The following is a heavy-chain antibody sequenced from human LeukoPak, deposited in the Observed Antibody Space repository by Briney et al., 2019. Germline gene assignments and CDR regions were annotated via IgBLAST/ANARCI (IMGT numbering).Heavy chain of an antibody. V-gene: IGHV3-21*01. CDR1: GFTFSSCG. CDR2: IGPTGTDR. D-gene: IGHD1-14*01. CDR3: ATETIGRHYDY. J-gene: IGHJ4*02. Sequence: GGSLRLSCAASGFTFSSCGFNCVRQAPGKGLEWVSSIGPTGTDRYYADSVRGRFTISRDNAKNSMYLQMDSLRDEDTAVYYCATETIGRHYDYWGQGTLLTVSS.